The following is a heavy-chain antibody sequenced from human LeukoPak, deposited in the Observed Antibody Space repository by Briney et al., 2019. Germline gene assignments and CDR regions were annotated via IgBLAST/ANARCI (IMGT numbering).Heavy chain of an antibody. CDR1: GFTFDDYA. V-gene: IGHV3-9*01. D-gene: IGHD3-22*01. Sequence: SGGSLRLSCVASGFTFDDYAMAWVRQAPGKGLELVSGIRWNSGSIGYADSVKGRFTISRDNAKNSLYLQMNSLRAEDTALYYCAKDRSDYYDSSGAFDIWGQGTMVTVSS. CDR2: IRWNSGSI. J-gene: IGHJ3*02. CDR3: AKDRSDYYDSSGAFDI.